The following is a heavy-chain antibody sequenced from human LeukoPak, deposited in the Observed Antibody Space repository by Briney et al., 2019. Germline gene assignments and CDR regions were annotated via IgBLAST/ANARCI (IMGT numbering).Heavy chain of an antibody. V-gene: IGHV3-23*01. D-gene: IGHD2-2*02. Sequence: GGSLRLSCAVSGFTLTNHAVSWVRQAPGKGLEWVSIVVGTGGTYYADSVRGRFILSRDNSKNTVYLQMNSLRAEDTAVYYCAKSRSSSSTSCYNYWGQGTLVTVSS. CDR2: VVGTGGT. CDR1: GFTLTNHA. J-gene: IGHJ4*02. CDR3: AKSRSSSSTSCYNY.